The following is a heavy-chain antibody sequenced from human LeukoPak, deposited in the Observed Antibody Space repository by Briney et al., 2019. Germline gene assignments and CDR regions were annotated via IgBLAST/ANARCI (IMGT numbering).Heavy chain of an antibody. V-gene: IGHV3-23*01. CDR2: ISGRGGST. CDR3: AKGVAAAGANFDY. J-gene: IGHJ4*02. CDR1: GFTFSSYA. Sequence: GGSLRLSCAASGFTFSSYAMSGVRQAPGKGLEWVSAISGRGGSTYYADSVKGRFTISRDNSKNTLYLQMNSLRAEDTAVYYCAKGVAAAGANFDYWGQGTLVTVSS. D-gene: IGHD6-13*01.